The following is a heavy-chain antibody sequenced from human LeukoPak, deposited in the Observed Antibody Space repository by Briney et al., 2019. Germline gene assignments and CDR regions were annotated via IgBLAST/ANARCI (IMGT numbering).Heavy chain of an antibody. V-gene: IGHV3-23*01. CDR3: AKGGYSSGWRNFFDY. D-gene: IGHD6-19*01. CDR2: ISATGGST. Sequence: GGSLGLSCAASAFTFSTYGITWVCQAPGKGLEWVSTISATGGSTYYADSVKGRFTISRDNSKGTLYLQMNSLRAEDTAVYFCAKGGYSSGWRNFFDYWGQGTLVTVSS. CDR1: AFTFSTYG. J-gene: IGHJ4*02.